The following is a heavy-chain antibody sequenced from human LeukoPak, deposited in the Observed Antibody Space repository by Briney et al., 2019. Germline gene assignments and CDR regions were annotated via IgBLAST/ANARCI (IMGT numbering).Heavy chain of an antibody. CDR1: GGSISSGGYY. CDR3: ARSWIQLWLLDY. Sequence: SQTLSLTCTVSGGSISSGGYYWSWIRQHPGKGLEWIGYIYYSGSTYYNPSLKSRVTISVDTSKNQFSLKLSSLTAADTAVYYCARSWIQLWLLDYWGQGTLVAVSS. J-gene: IGHJ4*02. D-gene: IGHD5-18*01. V-gene: IGHV4-31*03. CDR2: IYYSGST.